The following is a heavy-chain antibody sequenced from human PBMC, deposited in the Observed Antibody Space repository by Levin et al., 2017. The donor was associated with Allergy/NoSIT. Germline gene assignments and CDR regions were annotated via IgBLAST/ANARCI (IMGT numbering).Heavy chain of an antibody. D-gene: IGHD6-13*01. V-gene: IGHV3-23*01. CDR2: ISGSGGST. J-gene: IGHJ4*02. CDR1: GFTFSSYA. Sequence: LSLPCAASGFTFSSYAMSWVRQAPGKGLEWVSAISGSGGSTFYADSVKGRFTISRDNSKNTLYLQMYSLRAEDTALYYCAKDEDYSSSWYTGVFDYWGQGTLVTVSS. CDR3: AKDEDYSSSWYTGVFDY.